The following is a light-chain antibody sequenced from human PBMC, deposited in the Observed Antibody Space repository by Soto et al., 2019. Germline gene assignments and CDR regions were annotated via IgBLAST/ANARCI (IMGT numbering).Light chain of an antibody. CDR3: QQYNSYS. J-gene: IGKJ1*01. V-gene: IGKV1-5*01. CDR1: QSISNW. Sequence: IQLTQSPVTLPASIEDRVTITCRASQSISNWLAWYQKKPGTAPKVLIYHASNLQSGVPSRFSGSGSGTEFTLTISSLQPDDFATYYCQQYNSYSFGQGTKVDIK. CDR2: HAS.